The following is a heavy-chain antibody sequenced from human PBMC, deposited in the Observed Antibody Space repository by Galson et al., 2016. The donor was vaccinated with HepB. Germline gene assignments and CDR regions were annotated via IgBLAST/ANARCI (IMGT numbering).Heavy chain of an antibody. J-gene: IGHJ2*01. Sequence: TLSLTCTVSGASISSGGFFWSWIRQHPVKGLEWIGYIYYSGSTYYNPSLKSRVTMSVDTSKNHFSLKLSSATAADTAVYFCARTTVVTPQLYWYFDLWGRGTLVTVSS. CDR2: IYYSGST. CDR1: GASISSGGFF. D-gene: IGHD4-23*01. CDR3: ARTTVVTPQLYWYFDL. V-gene: IGHV4-31*03.